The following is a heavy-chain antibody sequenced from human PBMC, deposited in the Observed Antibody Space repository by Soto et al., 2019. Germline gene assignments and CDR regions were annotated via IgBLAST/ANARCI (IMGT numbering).Heavy chain of an antibody. CDR2: IRSKANSYAT. D-gene: IGHD6-19*01. CDR3: TREYSGGWYPFDY. Sequence: ETLSLSCAASGFTFSGSAMHWVRQASGQGLEWVGRIRSKANSYATAYAASVKGRFTISRDDSKNTAYLQMNSLKTEDTAVYYCTREYSGGWYPFDYWGQGTLVTVSS. CDR1: GFTFSGSA. V-gene: IGHV3-73*01. J-gene: IGHJ4*02.